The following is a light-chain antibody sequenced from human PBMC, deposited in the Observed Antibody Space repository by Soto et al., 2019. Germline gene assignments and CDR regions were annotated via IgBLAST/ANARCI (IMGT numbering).Light chain of an antibody. CDR2: AAS. V-gene: IGKV1-9*01. Sequence: DIQLTQSPPFLSASVGDRVTIACRASQDINSYLAWYQQNPGKAPKLLIYAASTLFSGVPSRFSGSGSWTEFPPTISSLQPEDFATYYCQQVNSYPRTFGQGTKVEMK. CDR3: QQVNSYPRT. J-gene: IGKJ1*01. CDR1: QDINSY.